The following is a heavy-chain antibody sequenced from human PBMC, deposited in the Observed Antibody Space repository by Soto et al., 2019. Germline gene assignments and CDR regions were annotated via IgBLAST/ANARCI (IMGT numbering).Heavy chain of an antibody. CDR2: IKSKTDGGTA. CDR3: TTLNYGVDV. CDR1: GFSFSNAW. Sequence: GGSLRLSCAASGFSFSNAWMSWVRQLPGKGLEWVGHIKSKTDGGTADYAAPVKGRFTISRDDSKNTLYLQMNSLKAEDTAMFYCTTLNYGVDVWGQGTTVTVSS. V-gene: IGHV3-15*01. J-gene: IGHJ6*02.